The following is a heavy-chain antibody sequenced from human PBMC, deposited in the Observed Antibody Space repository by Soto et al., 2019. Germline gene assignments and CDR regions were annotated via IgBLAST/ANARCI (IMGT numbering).Heavy chain of an antibody. CDR3: AHIVVAGLGYYFDY. Sequence: QITLKESGPTLVKPTQTLTLTCTFSGFSLSSTRMAVGWIRQPPGKALEWLALIYWDDDKRYSPFLKSRLTLTKDTSKNQVVLTTANMDPVDTARYYGAHIVVAGLGYYFDYWGQGTLVTVSS. CDR1: GFSLSSTRMA. V-gene: IGHV2-5*02. J-gene: IGHJ4*02. CDR2: IYWDDDK. D-gene: IGHD6-19*01.